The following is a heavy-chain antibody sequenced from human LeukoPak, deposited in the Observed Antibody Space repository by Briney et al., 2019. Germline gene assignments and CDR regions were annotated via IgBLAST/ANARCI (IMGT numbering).Heavy chain of an antibody. CDR2: IYYSGST. Sequence: SETLSLTCTVSGGSISSYYWSWIRQPPGKGLEGIGYIYYSGSTNYNPSLKSRVTISVDTSKDQFSLKLSSVTAADTAVYYCARLYYDSSGHYWGQGTLVTVSS. J-gene: IGHJ4*02. CDR1: GGSISSYY. D-gene: IGHD3-22*01. CDR3: ARLYYDSSGHY. V-gene: IGHV4-59*01.